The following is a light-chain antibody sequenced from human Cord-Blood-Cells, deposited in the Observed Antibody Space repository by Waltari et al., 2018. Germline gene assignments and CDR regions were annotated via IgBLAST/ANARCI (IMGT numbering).Light chain of an antibody. J-gene: IGKJ4*01. CDR1: QSVSSSY. Sequence: EIVLTQSPGTLSLSPGERATLSCRASQSVSSSYLAWYKQNPGQAPRLLIYGASSRATGIPDRFSGSGSGTDFTLTISRLEPEDFAVYYCQQYGSSPPLTFGGGTKVEIK. V-gene: IGKV3-20*01. CDR3: QQYGSSPPLT. CDR2: GAS.